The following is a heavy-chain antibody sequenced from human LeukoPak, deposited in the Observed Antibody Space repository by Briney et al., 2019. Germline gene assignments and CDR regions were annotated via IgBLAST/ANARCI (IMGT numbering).Heavy chain of an antibody. J-gene: IGHJ4*02. Sequence: SETLSLTCAVSGVSISSGGYSWRWIRQPPGKGLEWIGYIFHSGSTKYSPSLKSRVTISVDRPKNQFSLKLSSVTAADTAVYYCARGPLAYNFGEFDYWGQGALVTVSS. CDR2: IFHSGST. CDR1: GVSISSGGYS. V-gene: IGHV4-30-2*01. D-gene: IGHD5-18*01. CDR3: ARGPLAYNFGEFDY.